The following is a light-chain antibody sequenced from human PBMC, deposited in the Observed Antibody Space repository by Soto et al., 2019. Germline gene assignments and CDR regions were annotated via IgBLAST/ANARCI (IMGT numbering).Light chain of an antibody. V-gene: IGLV1-40*01. J-gene: IGLJ1*01. CDR3: QSYDSSLSGYV. CDR2: DDR. Sequence: QSALTQPASVSGTPGQRITISCTGSSRNIGGDNYVYWYQQHPGKAPKLMIYDDRNRPSGVPDRFSGSKSGTSASLAITGLQAEDEADYYCQSYDSSLSGYVFGTGTKVTVL. CDR1: SRNIGGDNY.